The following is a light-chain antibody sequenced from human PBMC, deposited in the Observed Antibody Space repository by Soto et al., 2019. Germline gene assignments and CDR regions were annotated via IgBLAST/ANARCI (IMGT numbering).Light chain of an antibody. CDR1: QDISDW. Sequence: DIQMTQSPSSVSASVGDRVTISCRASQDISDWLAWYQQKPGKAPKLLIYAASTLEIGVPSRFSGSGSGTDFTLTISSLQPEDFATYYCLQDHNYQWTFGQGTKLEIK. CDR2: AAS. V-gene: IGKV1-12*01. CDR3: LQDHNYQWT. J-gene: IGKJ2*02.